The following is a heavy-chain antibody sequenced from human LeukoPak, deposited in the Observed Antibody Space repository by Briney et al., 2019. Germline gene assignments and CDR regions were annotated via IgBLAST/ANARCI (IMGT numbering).Heavy chain of an antibody. J-gene: IGHJ4*02. CDR1: GFTFSSYD. CDR3: AKTFYSGSYLGFDY. V-gene: IGHV3-23*01. D-gene: IGHD1-26*01. Sequence: GGSLRLSCAASGFTFSSYDVSWFRQAPGKGLEWVSSISGGGSTYYADSVKGRFTISRDNSKTTLYLQMNSLRAEDTAVYYCAKTFYSGSYLGFDYWGQGTLVTVSS. CDR2: ISGGGST.